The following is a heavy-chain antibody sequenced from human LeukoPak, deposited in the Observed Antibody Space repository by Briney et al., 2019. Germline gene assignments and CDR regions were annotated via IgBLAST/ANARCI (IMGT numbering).Heavy chain of an antibody. Sequence: GGSLRLSCAASGFTFSSYGMHWVRQAPGKGLEWVAVISYDGSNKYYADSVKGRFTISRDNSKNTLYLQISSLRAEDTAVYYCAKDPYSGSFEYFQHWGQGTLVTVSS. V-gene: IGHV3-30*18. D-gene: IGHD1-26*01. J-gene: IGHJ1*01. CDR2: ISYDGSNK. CDR3: AKDPYSGSFEYFQH. CDR1: GFTFSSYG.